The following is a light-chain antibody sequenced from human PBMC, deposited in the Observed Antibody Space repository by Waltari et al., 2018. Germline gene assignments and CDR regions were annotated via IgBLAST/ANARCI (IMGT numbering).Light chain of an antibody. CDR1: QNIVNS. Sequence: DIQMTQSPSTLSASVGDRVTFTCRAGQNIVNSLAWYQQKPGEAPKLLIFRASSLESGVPSRFSGSGSGTEFALTITSLQPDDFATYYCQQYSSFSGTFGQGTKLEIK. CDR3: QQYSSFSGT. CDR2: RAS. J-gene: IGKJ2*02. V-gene: IGKV1-5*03.